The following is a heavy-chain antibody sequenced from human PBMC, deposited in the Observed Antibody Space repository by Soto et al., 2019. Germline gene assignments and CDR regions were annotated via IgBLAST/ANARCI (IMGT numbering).Heavy chain of an antibody. V-gene: IGHV3-23*01. CDR3: ANDCRPDGKYDLDY. D-gene: IGHD3-3*01. CDR2: ILSDGGTK. CDR1: GFTFAGYA. J-gene: IGHJ4*02. Sequence: EVQLLESGGGLVQPGGSLRLSCAASGFTFAGYAMNWVRQAPGRGLEWVAGILSDGGTKYYADPVKGRFTISRDNSKNILYLQMSRLRADVTSLYYCANDCRPDGKYDLDYWGQGTPVVLSS.